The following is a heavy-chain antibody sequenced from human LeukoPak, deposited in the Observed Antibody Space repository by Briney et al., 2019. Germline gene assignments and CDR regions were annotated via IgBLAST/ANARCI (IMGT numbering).Heavy chain of an antibody. CDR2: INPNSGGT. CDR1: GYTFTGFY. D-gene: IGHD1-26*01. CDR3: ARARWDRARYFDY. Sequence: ASVKVSCTASGYTFTGFYIHWVRQAPGQGLGWMGWINPNSGGTIYAQKFQGRVTMTRDTSISTAYMELSRLRSDDTAVYYCARARWDRARYFDYWGQGTLVTVSS. J-gene: IGHJ4*02. V-gene: IGHV1-2*02.